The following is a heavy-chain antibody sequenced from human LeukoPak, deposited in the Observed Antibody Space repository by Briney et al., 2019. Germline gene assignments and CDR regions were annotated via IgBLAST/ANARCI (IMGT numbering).Heavy chain of an antibody. CDR2: ISGSGGST. CDR1: GFTFSSYE. V-gene: IGHV3-23*01. CDR3: AKPARTDYADY. J-gene: IGHJ4*02. D-gene: IGHD1-14*01. Sequence: GGSQRLSCAASGFTFSSYEMNWVRQAPGKGLEWVSSISGSGGSTYYADSVKGRFTISRDNSKNTLYLQMNSLRAEDTAVYYCAKPARTDYADYWGQGTLVTVSS.